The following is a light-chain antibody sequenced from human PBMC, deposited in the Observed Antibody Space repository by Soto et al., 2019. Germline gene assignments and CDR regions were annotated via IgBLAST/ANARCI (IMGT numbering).Light chain of an antibody. V-gene: IGLV2-11*01. CDR2: DVS. J-gene: IGLJ1*01. Sequence: QSALTQPRSVSGSPGQSVTISCTGTNSDVGTYNYVSWYQQHPGKAPKLMIYDVSKRPSGVPDRFSGSKSGNTASLTISGLQAEDEADYYCCSYAGRYIYVFGTGTKLT. CDR1: NSDVGTYNY. CDR3: CSYAGRYIYV.